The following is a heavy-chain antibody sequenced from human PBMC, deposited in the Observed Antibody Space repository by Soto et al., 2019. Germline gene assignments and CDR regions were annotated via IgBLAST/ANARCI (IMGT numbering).Heavy chain of an antibody. CDR3: ARESGDSSGYPRRYYYYGMDV. CDR2: IYYSGST. CDR1: GGSISSGGYY. J-gene: IGHJ6*02. V-gene: IGHV4-31*03. D-gene: IGHD3-22*01. Sequence: QVQLQESGPGLVKPSQTLSLTCTVSGGSISSGGYYWSWIRQHPGKGLEWIGYIYYSGSTYYNPSRKSRVTISVDTSKNQFSLKLSSVTAADTAVYYCARESGDSSGYPRRYYYYGMDVWGQGTTVTVSS.